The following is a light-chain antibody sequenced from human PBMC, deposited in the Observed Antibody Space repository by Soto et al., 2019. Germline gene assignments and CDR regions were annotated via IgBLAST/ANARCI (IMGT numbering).Light chain of an antibody. V-gene: IGLV2-14*01. CDR1: SGDVGGYDY. CDR2: EVT. J-gene: IGLJ1*01. CDR3: SSHTSGSTRV. Sequence: QSVLTQPASVSGSPGQSIAISCTGTSGDVGGYDYVSWYQQHPDKAPKLMIYEVTKRPSWVSNRFSGSKSGNTASLTISGLQPEDEADYYCSSHTSGSTRVFGSGTKLPVL.